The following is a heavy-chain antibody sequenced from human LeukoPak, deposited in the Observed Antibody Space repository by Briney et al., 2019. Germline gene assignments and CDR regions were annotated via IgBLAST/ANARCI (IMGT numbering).Heavy chain of an antibody. CDR1: GFTLNSYW. V-gene: IGHV3-7*02. CDR2: IKQDGSEK. CDR3: ATTAAGDAFDI. J-gene: IGHJ3*02. D-gene: IGHD6-13*01. Sequence: PGGPLRLSCAASGFTLNSYWMSWVRQAPGKGLEWVANIKQDGSEKYYVDSVKGRFTISRDNAKNSLYLQMNSLRAEDTAVYYCATTAAGDAFDIWGQGTMVTVSS.